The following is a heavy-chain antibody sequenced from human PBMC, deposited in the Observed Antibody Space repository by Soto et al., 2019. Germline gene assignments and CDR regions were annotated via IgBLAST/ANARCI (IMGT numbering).Heavy chain of an antibody. V-gene: IGHV3-33*01. CDR2: IWYDGSNK. D-gene: IGHD6-13*01. Sequence: GGSLRLSCAASGFTFSSYGMHWVRQAPGKGLEWVAVIWYDGSNKYYADSLKGRFTISRDNSKNTLYLQMNSLRAEDTAVYYCARATRYGIAAAGPRTPNDAFDIWGQGTMVTVSS. CDR1: GFTFSSYG. CDR3: ARATRYGIAAAGPRTPNDAFDI. J-gene: IGHJ3*02.